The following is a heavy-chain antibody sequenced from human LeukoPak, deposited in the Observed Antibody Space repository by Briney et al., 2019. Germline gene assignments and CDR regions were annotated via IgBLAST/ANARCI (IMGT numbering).Heavy chain of an antibody. CDR3: AKDFPSYSSSWYGPFDY. D-gene: IGHD6-13*01. CDR1: GFTFSSYG. V-gene: IGHV3-23*01. CDR2: ISGSGGST. Sequence: GGSLRLPCAASGFTFSSYGMSWVRQAPGKGLEWVSAISGSGGSTYYADSVKGRFTISRDNSKNTLYLQMNSLRAEDTAVYYCAKDFPSYSSSWYGPFDYWGQGTLVTVSS. J-gene: IGHJ4*02.